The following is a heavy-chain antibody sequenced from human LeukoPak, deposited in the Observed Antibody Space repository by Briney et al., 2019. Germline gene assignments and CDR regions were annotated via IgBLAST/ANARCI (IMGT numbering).Heavy chain of an antibody. CDR1: GGSISSRSSY. J-gene: IGHJ6*02. V-gene: IGHV4-39*07. CDR3: ARDRWVPIVVVVAATYGMDV. CDR2: IYYTGST. Sequence: SETLSLTCTVSGGSISSRSSYWAWIRQPPGKGLEWIGSIYYTGSTYYNPSLKSRVTISVDTSKNQFSLKLSSVTAADTAVYYCARDRWVPIVVVVAATYGMDVWGQGTTVTVSS. D-gene: IGHD2-15*01.